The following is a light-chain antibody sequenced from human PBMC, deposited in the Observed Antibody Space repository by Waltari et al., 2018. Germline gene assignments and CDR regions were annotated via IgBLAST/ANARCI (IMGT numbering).Light chain of an antibody. V-gene: IGKV4-1*01. CDR1: QSVLYSSANKSY. CDR2: WAS. Sequence: DIVMTQSPDSLAVSLGERATINCKSSQSVLYSSANKSYLNWYQQKPGQTPKLLIYWASTRESGVPDRISGAGSGTDFTLTISSLQSEDVAVYYCQQYYSTPLTFGGGTKVEIK. CDR3: QQYYSTPLT. J-gene: IGKJ4*01.